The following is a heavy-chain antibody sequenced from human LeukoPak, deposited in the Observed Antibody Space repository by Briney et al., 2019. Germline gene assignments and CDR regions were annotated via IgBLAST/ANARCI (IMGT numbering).Heavy chain of an antibody. Sequence: PGGSLRLSGAASGFTFSSYAMSWVRQATGKGLEWVSAISGRGGSTYYADSVKGRFTISRDNSKNTLYLQMNSLRAEDTAVYYCAKVVGNIVLMVYARYYYCIVVWRQGTTVTVSS. V-gene: IGHV3-23*01. D-gene: IGHD2-8*01. J-gene: IGHJ6*02. CDR2: ISGRGGST. CDR1: GFTFSSYA. CDR3: AKVVGNIVLMVYARYYYCIVV.